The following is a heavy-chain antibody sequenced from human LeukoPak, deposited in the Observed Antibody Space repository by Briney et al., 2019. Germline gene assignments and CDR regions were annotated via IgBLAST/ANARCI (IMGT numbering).Heavy chain of an antibody. CDR3: ARDYGLGATIPAPTDY. CDR1: GYTFTSYY. J-gene: IGHJ4*02. D-gene: IGHD1-26*01. V-gene: IGHV1-46*01. Sequence: EASVKVSCKASGYTFTSYYMHWVRQAPGQGLAWMGIINPSGGSTSYGQKFQGRVTMTRDMSTSTVYMELSSLRSEDTAVYYCARDYGLGATIPAPTDYWGQGTLVTVSS. CDR2: INPSGGST.